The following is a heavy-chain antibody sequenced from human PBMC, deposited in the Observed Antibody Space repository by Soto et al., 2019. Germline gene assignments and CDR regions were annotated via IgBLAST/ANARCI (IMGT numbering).Heavy chain of an antibody. CDR2: INSDGSST. J-gene: IGHJ5*02. CDR1: GFTFSSYW. V-gene: IGHV3-74*01. D-gene: IGHD2-15*01. Sequence: EVQLVESGGGLVQPGGSLRLSCAASGFTFSSYWMHWVRQAPGKGLVWVSRINSDGSSTSYADSVKGRFTISRDNAKNTLYLPMNSLRIEDRNVYYCVRTSLLVAAATREASWGKGTLVTVSS. CDR3: VRTSLLVAAATREAS.